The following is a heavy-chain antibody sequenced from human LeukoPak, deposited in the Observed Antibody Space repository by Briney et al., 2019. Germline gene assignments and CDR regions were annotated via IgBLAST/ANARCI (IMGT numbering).Heavy chain of an antibody. CDR3: ARLPRYGGYDHFDY. V-gene: IGHV4-59*12. Sequence: SETLSLTCTVSGDSIYSYYWSWLRQPPGKGLEWIGYIYYRGTTSYNPFLKSRVTISVDTSKNQFSLKLNSVTAADTAVYYCARLPRYGGYDHFDYWGQGILVIVSS. D-gene: IGHD5-12*01. CDR2: IYYRGTT. J-gene: IGHJ4*02. CDR1: GDSIYSYY.